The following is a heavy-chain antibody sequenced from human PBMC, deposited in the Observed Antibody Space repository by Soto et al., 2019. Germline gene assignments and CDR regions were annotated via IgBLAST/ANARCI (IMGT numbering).Heavy chain of an antibody. V-gene: IGHV3-48*02. CDR2: ISSSSSTI. Sequence: VGSLRLSCAAFGFTRRSYGVIWVRQAPGKGLEWVSYISSSSSTIYYADAVKGRFTISRDNAKNSLYRQMNSLRDEDTAVYYGARGSGYNYRPIDYWGQGTLVTVSS. CDR1: GFTRRSYG. D-gene: IGHD5-18*01. CDR3: ARGSGYNYRPIDY. J-gene: IGHJ4*02.